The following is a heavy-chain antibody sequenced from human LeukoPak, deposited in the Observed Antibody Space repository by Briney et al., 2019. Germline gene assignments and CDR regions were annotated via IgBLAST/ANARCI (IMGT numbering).Heavy chain of an antibody. CDR1: GGSISSGGYY. J-gene: IGHJ4*02. D-gene: IGHD6-13*01. CDR3: ARDKGSSSWYREYYFDY. Sequence: SETLSLTCTVSGGSISSGGYYWSWIRQHPGKGLEWIGYIYYSGSTYYNPSLKSRVTISVDTSKNQFSLKLSSVTAADTAVYYCARDKGSSSWYREYYFDYWGQGTLVTVSS. CDR2: IYYSGST. V-gene: IGHV4-31*03.